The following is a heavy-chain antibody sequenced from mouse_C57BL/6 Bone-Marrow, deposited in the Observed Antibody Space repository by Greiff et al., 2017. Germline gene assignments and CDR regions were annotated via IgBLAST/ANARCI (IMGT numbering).Heavy chain of an antibody. CDR3: ARVDDGYGYFDF. D-gene: IGHD2-3*01. CDR1: GYTFTSYW. J-gene: IGHJ2*01. CDR2: IYPGSGST. V-gene: IGHV1-55*01. Sequence: QVQLQQPGAELVKPGASVKMSCKASGYTFTSYWITWVKQRPGQGLEWIGDIYPGSGSTNYNEKFKGKATLTVETSSSTAYMQLSSLTSGDSAVYYCARVDDGYGYFDFGGQGTTLTVSS.